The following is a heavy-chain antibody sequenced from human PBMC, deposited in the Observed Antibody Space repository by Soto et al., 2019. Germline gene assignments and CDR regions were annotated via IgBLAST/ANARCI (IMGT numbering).Heavy chain of an antibody. J-gene: IGHJ6*02. CDR2: ISAYNGNT. V-gene: IGHV1-18*01. CDR3: AREEDYYGSGSYPPLSGMDV. CDR1: GYTFTSYG. Sequence: QVQLVQSGAEVKKPGASVKVSCKASGYTFTSYGISWVRQAPGQGLEWMGWISAYNGNTNYAQKLQGRVTMTTDTSPSTAYMELSSLRSDDTAVYYCAREEDYYGSGSYPPLSGMDVWGQGTTVTVSS. D-gene: IGHD3-10*01.